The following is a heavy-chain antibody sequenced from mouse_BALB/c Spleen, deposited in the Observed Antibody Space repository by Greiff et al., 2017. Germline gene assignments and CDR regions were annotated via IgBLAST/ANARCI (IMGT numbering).Heavy chain of an antibody. CDR2: IYPGNVNT. CDR3: ARGYSHLDY. V-gene: IGHV1S56*01. Sequence: QVQLKESGPELVKPGASVRISCKASGYTFTSYYIHWVKQRPGQGLEWIGWIYPGNVNTKYNEKFKGKATLTADKSSSTAYMQLSSLTSEDSAVYFCARGYSHLDYWGQGTTLTVSS. D-gene: IGHD2-3*01. CDR1: GYTFTSYY. J-gene: IGHJ2*01.